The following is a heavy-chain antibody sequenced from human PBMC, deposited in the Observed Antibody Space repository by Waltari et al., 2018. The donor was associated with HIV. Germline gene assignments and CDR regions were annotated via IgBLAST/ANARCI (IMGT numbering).Heavy chain of an antibody. V-gene: IGHV3-30*16. D-gene: IGHD2-15*01. J-gene: IGHJ4*02. CDR2: RSRDGSRK. CDR1: GFIFRAFA. Sequence: QVQLVESGGGLVQPGGSLRLSCAASGFIFRAFAIHWVRQAQGKGLEWVAVRSRDGSRKYYADSVQGRFTISRDNSKNSLHLHMNSLRPKDTAVYYCAREGIVAAPFDFWGLGTLVTVSA. CDR3: AREGIVAAPFDF.